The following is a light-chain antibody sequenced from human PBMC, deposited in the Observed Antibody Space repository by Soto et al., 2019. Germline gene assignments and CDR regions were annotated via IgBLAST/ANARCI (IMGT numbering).Light chain of an antibody. CDR3: QQYNNWPPWT. CDR1: QSVSSN. CDR2: GAS. Sequence: EIVMTQSPATLSVSPGERATLSCRASQSVSSNLAWYQQKPGQAPRLLIYGASTRATDIPARVSGSGSGTEFTLTISSLQPKDFAVYYCQQYNNWPPWTFGQGTKV. J-gene: IGKJ1*01. V-gene: IGKV3-15*01.